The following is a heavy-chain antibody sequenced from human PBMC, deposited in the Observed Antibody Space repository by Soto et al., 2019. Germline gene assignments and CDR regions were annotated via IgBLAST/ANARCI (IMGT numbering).Heavy chain of an antibody. J-gene: IGHJ5*02. V-gene: IGHV1-18*01. CDR2: ISAYNGST. CDR1: GYIFSNYG. CDR3: ARYASRESNWFDP. Sequence: ASVKVSCKASGYIFSNYGINWMRQVPGQGLGWMGWISAYNGSTNYAQKFQDRVTLTTDTSTNTAYMELRSLRSDDTAVYYCARYASRESNWFDPWGQGTLVTVSS. D-gene: IGHD6-13*01.